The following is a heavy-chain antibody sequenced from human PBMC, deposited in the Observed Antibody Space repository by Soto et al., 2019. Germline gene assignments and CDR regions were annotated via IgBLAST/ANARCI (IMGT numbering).Heavy chain of an antibody. Sequence: QVQLVESGGGVVQPGRSLRLSCAASGFTFSSYAMHWVRQAPGKGLEWVAVMSYDGSNKYYADSVKGRFTISRDNSKNTLYLQMNSLRAEDTAVYYCARDKSPYSSGWHNRHLAYWGQGTLVTVSS. J-gene: IGHJ4*02. CDR1: GFTFSSYA. CDR2: MSYDGSNK. CDR3: ARDKSPYSSGWHNRHLAY. V-gene: IGHV3-30-3*01. D-gene: IGHD6-19*01.